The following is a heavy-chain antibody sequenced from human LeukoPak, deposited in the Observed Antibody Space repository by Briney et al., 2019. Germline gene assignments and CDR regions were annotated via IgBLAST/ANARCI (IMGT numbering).Heavy chain of an antibody. Sequence: PSETLSLTCTVSGGSISSGGYYWSWIRQHPGKGLEWIGYIYYSGSTYYNPSLKSRVTISVDTSKNQFSLKLSSVTAADTAVYYCARGLISDYDSSGYYYLNERTYYFDYWGQGTLVTVSS. CDR3: ARGLISDYDSSGYYYLNERTYYFDY. D-gene: IGHD3-22*01. CDR1: GGSISSGGYY. J-gene: IGHJ4*02. V-gene: IGHV4-31*03. CDR2: IYYSGST.